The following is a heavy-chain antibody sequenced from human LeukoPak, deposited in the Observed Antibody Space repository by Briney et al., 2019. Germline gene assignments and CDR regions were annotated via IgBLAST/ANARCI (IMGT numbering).Heavy chain of an antibody. CDR1: GYTFTGYY. CDR2: INPNSGGT. CDR3: AREVTAYDILTGYFDY. J-gene: IGHJ4*02. D-gene: IGHD3-9*01. V-gene: IGHV1-2*04. Sequence: ASVKVSCKASGYTFTGYYIHWVRQGPGQGLEWMGWINPNSGGTNYAQKFQGWVTMTRDTSISTAYMELSRLRSDDTAVYYCAREVTAYDILTGYFDYWGQGTLVTVSS.